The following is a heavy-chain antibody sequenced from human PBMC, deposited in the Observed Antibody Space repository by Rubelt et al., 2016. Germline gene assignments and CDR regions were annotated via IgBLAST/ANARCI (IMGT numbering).Heavy chain of an antibody. D-gene: IGHD6-19*01. Sequence: QVQLVQSGAEVKKPGASVKVSCKASGYTFTGYYMHWVRQAPGQGLEWVGRINPNSGGTNYATTFQGSVTVTRDTSITTAYMGLSRLRSADTAVFYCARESSSGWYIDYWGQGTLVTVSS. J-gene: IGHJ4*02. V-gene: IGHV1-2*06. CDR1: GYTFTGYY. CDR3: ARESSSGWYIDY. CDR2: INPNSGGT.